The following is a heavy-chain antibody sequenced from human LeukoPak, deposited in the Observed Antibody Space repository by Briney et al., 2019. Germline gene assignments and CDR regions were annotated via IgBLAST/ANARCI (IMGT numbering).Heavy chain of an antibody. Sequence: SETLSLTCTVSGGSISGYYWSWIRQPPGKGLEWIGYIYYSGSTNYNPSLKSRVTISVDTSKNQFSLKLSSVTAADTAVYYCARQRRDGYNCFFDYWGQGTLVTVSS. CDR1: GGSISGYY. J-gene: IGHJ4*02. V-gene: IGHV4-59*01. D-gene: IGHD5-12*01. CDR2: IYYSGST. CDR3: ARQRRDGYNCFFDY.